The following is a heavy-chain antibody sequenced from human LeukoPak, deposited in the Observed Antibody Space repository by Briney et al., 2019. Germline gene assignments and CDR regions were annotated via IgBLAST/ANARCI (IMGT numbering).Heavy chain of an antibody. J-gene: IGHJ4*02. D-gene: IGHD5-18*01. V-gene: IGHV3-7*01. Sequence: GGSLRLSCAASGFTFSSYWMSWVRQSPGKGLEWVANIKKDGSDKYYVDSVKGRFTISRDNAKTSLYLQMNSLRAEDTAVYYCARDLSGVTGYTYGRGIDYWGQGTLVTVSS. CDR3: ARDLSGVTGYTYGRGIDY. CDR2: IKKDGSDK. CDR1: GFTFSSYW.